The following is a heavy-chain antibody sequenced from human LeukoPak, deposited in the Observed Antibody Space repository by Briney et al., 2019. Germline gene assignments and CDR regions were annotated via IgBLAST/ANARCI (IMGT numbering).Heavy chain of an antibody. Sequence: PSETLSLTCTVSGGSISSYYRSWIRQPAGKGLEWIGRIYTSGSTNYNPSLKSRVTMSVDTSKNQFSLKLSSVTAADTAVYYCARDYYGSGSYYYYYYYMDVWGKGTTVTISS. D-gene: IGHD3-10*01. CDR3: ARDYYGSGSYYYYYYYMDV. V-gene: IGHV4-4*07. CDR1: GGSISSYY. J-gene: IGHJ6*03. CDR2: IYTSGST.